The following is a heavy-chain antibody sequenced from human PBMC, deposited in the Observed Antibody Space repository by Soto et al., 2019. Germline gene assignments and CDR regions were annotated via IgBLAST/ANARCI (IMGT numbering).Heavy chain of an antibody. J-gene: IGHJ6*02. CDR3: ARDTIAATPADYYGMDV. D-gene: IGHD6-13*01. V-gene: IGHV4-59*01. CDR2: IYYSGST. CDR1: GGSISSYY. Sequence: KTSETLSLTCTVSGGSISSYYWSWIRQPPGKGLELIGYIYYSGSTNYNPSLKSRVTISVDTSKNQFSLKLSSVTAADTAVYYCARDTIAATPADYYGMDVWGQGTTVTVSS.